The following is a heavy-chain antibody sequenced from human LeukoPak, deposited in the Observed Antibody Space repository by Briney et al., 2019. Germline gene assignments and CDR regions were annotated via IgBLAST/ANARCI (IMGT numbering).Heavy chain of an antibody. CDR1: GGTFSSYA. J-gene: IGHJ3*02. CDR2: IIPIFGTA. V-gene: IGHV1-69*13. CDR3: ARDLHYYDSSGYRIDAFDI. D-gene: IGHD3-22*01. Sequence: SVKVSCKASGGTFSSYAISWVRQAPGQGLEWMGGIIPIFGTANYAQKFQGRVTITADESTSTAYMELSSLRSEDTAVYYCARDLHYYDSSGYRIDAFDIWGQGTMVTVSS.